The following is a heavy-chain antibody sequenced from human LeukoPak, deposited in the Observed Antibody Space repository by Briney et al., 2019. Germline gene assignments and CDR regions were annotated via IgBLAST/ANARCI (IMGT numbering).Heavy chain of an antibody. D-gene: IGHD5-18*01. CDR2: IYTSGST. CDR1: GGSISSYY. CDR3: ARDRLGDTAMAPYNWFDP. Sequence: SETLSLTCTVSGGSISSYYWSWIRQPAGKGLEWIGRIYTSGSTNYNPSLKSRVTISVDTSKNQFSLKLSSVTAADTAVYYCARDRLGDTAMAPYNWFDPWGQGTLVTVSS. J-gene: IGHJ5*02. V-gene: IGHV4-4*07.